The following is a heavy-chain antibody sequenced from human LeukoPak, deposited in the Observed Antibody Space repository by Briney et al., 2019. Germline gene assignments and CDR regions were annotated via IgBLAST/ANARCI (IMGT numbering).Heavy chain of an antibody. J-gene: IGHJ4*02. CDR1: GFTFSRYW. Sequence: GGSLRLSCAASGFTFSRYWMNWVRQAPGKGLVWVSRINSDGSGTNYTDSVKGRFTISRDNAKNTLYLQMNSLRAEDTAVYYCARVGLYSSGWSAWGQGTLVTVSS. CDR2: INSDGSGT. CDR3: ARVGLYSSGWSA. V-gene: IGHV3-74*01. D-gene: IGHD6-19*01.